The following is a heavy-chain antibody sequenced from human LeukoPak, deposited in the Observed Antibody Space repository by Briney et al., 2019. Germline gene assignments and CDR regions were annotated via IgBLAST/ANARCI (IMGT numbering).Heavy chain of an antibody. CDR1: QFIFSEYA. CDR3: AKSPYYDSSGDAFEI. J-gene: IGHJ3*02. D-gene: IGHD3-22*01. CDR2: IGASGSST. Sequence: GGSLRLSCVASQFIFSEYAMDWVRQAPGQGLKWVAAIGASGSSTYYATSVEGRFTISRDNSKGTLYLQMDSLRADDTAVYFCAKSPYYDSSGDAFEIWGPGTLVGVPS. V-gene: IGHV3-23*01.